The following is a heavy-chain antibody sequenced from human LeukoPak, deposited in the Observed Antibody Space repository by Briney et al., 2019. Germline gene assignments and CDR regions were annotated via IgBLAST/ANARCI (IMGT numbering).Heavy chain of an antibody. Sequence: ASVRVSCKVSGYTLTELSMHWVRQAPGKGLEWMGGIIPIFGTANYAQKFQGRVTITTDESTSTAYMELSSLRSEDTAVYYCASGYCSSTSCRRSFDYWGQGTLVTVSS. CDR1: GYTLTELS. CDR2: IIPIFGTA. D-gene: IGHD2-2*03. V-gene: IGHV1-69*05. CDR3: ASGYCSSTSCRRSFDY. J-gene: IGHJ4*02.